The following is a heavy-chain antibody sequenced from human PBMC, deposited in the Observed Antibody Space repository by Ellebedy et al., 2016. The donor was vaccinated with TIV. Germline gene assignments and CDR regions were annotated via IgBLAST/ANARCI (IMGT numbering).Heavy chain of an antibody. CDR1: GGSISSTRYY. D-gene: IGHD3-16*02. CDR2: IHYSENT. Sequence: MPSETLSLTCTVSGGSISSTRYYWGWIRQPPGKGLEWIGSIHYSENTSYNPSLKSRVTISADTSRNQFSLKLTSVTAADTAVYYCARHGVSDYVDYWGQGKLVTVSS. V-gene: IGHV4-39*01. J-gene: IGHJ4*02. CDR3: ARHGVSDYVDY.